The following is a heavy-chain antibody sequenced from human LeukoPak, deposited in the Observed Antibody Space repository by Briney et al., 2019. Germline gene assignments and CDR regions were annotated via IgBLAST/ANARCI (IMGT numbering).Heavy chain of an antibody. J-gene: IGHJ6*03. CDR1: GYSFTSYW. Sequence: GESLKISCKGSGYSFTSYWIGWVRQMPGKGLEWMGIIYPGDSDTRYSPSFQGQVTISADKSISTAYLQWSSLKASDTAMYYCARHLRGYCSSTSCPYYYMDVWGKRTTVTVS. D-gene: IGHD2-2*01. V-gene: IGHV5-51*01. CDR2: IYPGDSDT. CDR3: ARHLRGYCSSTSCPYYYMDV.